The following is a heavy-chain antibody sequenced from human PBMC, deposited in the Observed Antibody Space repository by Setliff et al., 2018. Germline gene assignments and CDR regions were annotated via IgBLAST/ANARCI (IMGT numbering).Heavy chain of an antibody. CDR2: MSPVYGIA. D-gene: IGHD5-12*01. V-gene: IGHV1-18*01. Sequence: ASVKVSCKTSGYAFITFGMSWVRQAPGQGLEWMGWMSPVYGIANYARKSQGRVTLTADTSTTTAYLELASLRDDDTAVYYCVRGPGPSVVVAIPFDHWGQGSLVTVSS. J-gene: IGHJ4*02. CDR1: GYAFITFG. CDR3: VRGPGPSVVVAIPFDH.